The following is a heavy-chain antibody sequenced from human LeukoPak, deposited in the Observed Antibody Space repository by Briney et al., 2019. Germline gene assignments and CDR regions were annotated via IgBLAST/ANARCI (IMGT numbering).Heavy chain of an antibody. D-gene: IGHD6-6*01. V-gene: IGHV4-39*01. CDR3: ARFLIAARQFDY. CDR2: IYYSGST. CDR1: GGSISSSSYY. Sequence: SETLSLTCTVSGGSISSSSYYWGWIRQPPGKGLEWIGSIYYSGSTYYNPSLKSRVTISVDTSKNQFSLKLSSVTAADTAVHYCARFLIAARQFDYWGQGTLVTVSS. J-gene: IGHJ4*02.